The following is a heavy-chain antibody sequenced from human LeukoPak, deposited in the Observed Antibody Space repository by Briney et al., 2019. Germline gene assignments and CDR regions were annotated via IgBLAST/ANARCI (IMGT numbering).Heavy chain of an antibody. CDR2: TVVGSGNT. V-gene: IGHV1-58*02. J-gene: IGHJ4*02. CDR1: GFTFTSSA. D-gene: IGHD3-22*01. Sequence: SVKVSCKASGFTFTSSAMQWVRQARGQRLEWIGWTVVGSGNTNYAQKFQERVTITRDMSTSTAYMELSSLRSEDTAVYYCATAPHQYYYDSSGSHFDYWGQGTLVTVSS. CDR3: ATAPHQYYYDSSGSHFDY.